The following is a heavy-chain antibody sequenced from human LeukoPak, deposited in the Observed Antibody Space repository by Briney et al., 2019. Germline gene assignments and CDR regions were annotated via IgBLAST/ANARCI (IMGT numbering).Heavy chain of an antibody. CDR1: GFTLSSTY. CDR3: AKCLVGAYSDY. Sequence: QTGGSLRLSCAGSGFTLSSTYMSWVRQAPGKGLEWVSVIYGGTSTYYADSAKGRFTISRDNSKNTLYLQMNSLRAEDTAVYYCAKCLVGAYSDYWGQGTLVTVSS. V-gene: IGHV3-53*01. CDR2: IYGGTST. D-gene: IGHD1-26*01. J-gene: IGHJ4*02.